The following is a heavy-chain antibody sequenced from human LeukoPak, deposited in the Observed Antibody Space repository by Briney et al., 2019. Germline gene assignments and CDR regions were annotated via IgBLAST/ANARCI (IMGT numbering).Heavy chain of an antibody. Sequence: GGSLRLSCAASGFTFSSYWMHWVRHAPGKGLVWVSRINSDGSSTSYADSVKGRFTISRDNAKNTLYLQMNSLRAEDTAVYYCARGPYYYDSSGSFYPFDYWGQGTLVTVSS. CDR3: ARGPYYYDSSGSFYPFDY. V-gene: IGHV3-74*01. D-gene: IGHD3-22*01. CDR2: INSDGSST. CDR1: GFTFSSYW. J-gene: IGHJ4*02.